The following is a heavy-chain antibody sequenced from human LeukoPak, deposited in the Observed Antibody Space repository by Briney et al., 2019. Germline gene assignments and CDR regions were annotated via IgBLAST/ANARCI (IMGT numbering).Heavy chain of an antibody. CDR2: IGATGGTT. J-gene: IGHJ4*02. D-gene: IGHD2-2*01. CDR1: GFTFRTYA. Sequence: GGALILSCAASGFTFRTYAMNWVRQAPGKGLEWVSSIGATGGTTYYTDSVKGRFSISRDNSKHTLYLHMNSLRGEDTAVYFCARGPPCNSDSCYVVGAFDYWGQGTLVTVSP. V-gene: IGHV3-23*01. CDR3: ARGPPCNSDSCYVVGAFDY.